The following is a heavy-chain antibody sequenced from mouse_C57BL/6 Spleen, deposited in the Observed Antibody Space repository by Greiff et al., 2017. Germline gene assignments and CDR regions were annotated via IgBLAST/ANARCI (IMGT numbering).Heavy chain of an antibody. CDR2: ISSGGDYI. Sequence: EVKLVESGEGLVKPGGSLKLSCAASGFTFSSYAMSWVRQTPEQRLEWVAYISSGGDYIYYADTVKGRFTISRDKAGNTLYLQMGSLKSGDTAMYYCARGGASGGFAGWGKGTMVTVSA. J-gene: IGHJ3*01. V-gene: IGHV5S21*01. CDR3: ARGGASGGFAG. CDR1: GFTFSSYA.